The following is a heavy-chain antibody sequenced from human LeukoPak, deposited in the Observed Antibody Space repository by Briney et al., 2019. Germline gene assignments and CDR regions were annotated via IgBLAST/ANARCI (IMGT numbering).Heavy chain of an antibody. CDR1: GYTYNTHS. J-gene: IGHJ4*02. CDR2: INADTGQP. Sequence: ASVKVSCKASGYTYNTHSITCVRQAPGQGLEWLGWINADTGQPSYAQDFTGRFVFSLDTSGSTAYLQISSLKAEDTAVYYCAREVVRFDYWGQGTLVTVSS. V-gene: IGHV7-4-1*02. CDR3: AREVVRFDY. D-gene: IGHD6-6*01.